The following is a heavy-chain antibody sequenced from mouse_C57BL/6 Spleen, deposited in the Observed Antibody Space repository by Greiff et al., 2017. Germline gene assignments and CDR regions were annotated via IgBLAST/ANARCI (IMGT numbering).Heavy chain of an antibody. Sequence: EVQLQQSGTVLARPGASVKMSCKTSGYTFTSYWMHWVKQRPGQGLEWIGAIYPGNSDTSYNQKFKGKAKLTAVTSASTAYMELSSLTNEDAAVYYCTGYYGSSYVRGAMDYWGQGTSVTVSS. CDR2: IYPGNSDT. D-gene: IGHD1-1*01. CDR3: TGYYGSSYVRGAMDY. V-gene: IGHV1-5*01. CDR1: GYTFTSYW. J-gene: IGHJ4*01.